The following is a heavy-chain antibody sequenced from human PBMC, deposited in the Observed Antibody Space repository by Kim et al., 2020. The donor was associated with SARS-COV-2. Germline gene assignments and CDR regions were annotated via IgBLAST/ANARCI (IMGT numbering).Heavy chain of an antibody. V-gene: IGHV3-23*01. Sequence: GGSTYYADSVKGRFTISRDNSKNTLYLQMNSLRAEDTAVYYCAKDWTCGYWGQGTLVTVSS. J-gene: IGHJ4*02. D-gene: IGHD2-21*01. CDR2: GGST. CDR3: AKDWTCGY.